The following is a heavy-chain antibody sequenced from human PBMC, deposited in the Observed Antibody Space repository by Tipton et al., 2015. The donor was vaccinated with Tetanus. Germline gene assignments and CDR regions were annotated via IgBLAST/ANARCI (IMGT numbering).Heavy chain of an antibody. CDR3: ARLREIVSRSGWAFDY. D-gene: IGHD5/OR15-5a*01. CDR1: GVSMRSSTYF. CDR2: IFYTGSS. Sequence: GLVKPSETLSLTCAVSGVSMRSSTYFWGWIRQPPGKGLEWIGHIFYTGSSHYNPSFESRVTISVDTSKNQFSLNLSSVTAADTAVYYCARLREIVSRSGWAFDYWGQGILVTVSS. V-gene: IGHV4-39*01. J-gene: IGHJ4*02.